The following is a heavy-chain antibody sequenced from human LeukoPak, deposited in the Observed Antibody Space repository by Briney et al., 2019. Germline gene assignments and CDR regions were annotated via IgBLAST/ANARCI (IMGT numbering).Heavy chain of an antibody. J-gene: IGHJ4*02. Sequence: GGSLRLSCAASGFTFSSYAMSWVRQAPGKGLEWVSAISGSGSTYYADSVKGRFTISRDNSKNTLYLQMNSLRAEDTAVYYCAKVSSYDSSGSLNYWGQGTLVTVSS. V-gene: IGHV3-23*01. CDR2: ISGSGST. CDR1: GFTFSSYA. CDR3: AKVSSYDSSGSLNY. D-gene: IGHD3-22*01.